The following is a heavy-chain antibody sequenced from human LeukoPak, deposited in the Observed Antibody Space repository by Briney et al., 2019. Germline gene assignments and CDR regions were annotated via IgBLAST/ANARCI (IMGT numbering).Heavy chain of an antibody. CDR3: ARGKNDAFDT. CDR1: GYSFTAHF. CDR2: INTYSGGT. D-gene: IGHD3-10*01. Sequence: ASMKVSCKASGYSFTAHFMNWVRQAPGPGLELMGWINTYSGGTNYAQTFQGRVTLTSDTSISTAYMELRRLTSAHPSVYFCARGKNDAFDTSGPGTLVAVSS. V-gene: IGHV1-2*02. J-gene: IGHJ3*02.